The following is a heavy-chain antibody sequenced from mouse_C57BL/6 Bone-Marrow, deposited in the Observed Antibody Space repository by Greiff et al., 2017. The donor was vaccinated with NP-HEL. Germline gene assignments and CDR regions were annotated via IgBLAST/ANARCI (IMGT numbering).Heavy chain of an antibody. V-gene: IGHV1-42*01. CDR3: ARWLLLWFAY. CDR1: GYSFTGYY. D-gene: IGHD2-3*01. Sequence: VHVKQSGPELVKPGASVKISCKASGYSFTGYYMNWVKQSPEKSLEWIGEINPSTGGTTYNQKFKAKATLTVDKSSSTAYMQLKSLTSEDSAVYYCARWLLLWFAYWGQGTLVTVSA. J-gene: IGHJ3*01. CDR2: INPSTGGT.